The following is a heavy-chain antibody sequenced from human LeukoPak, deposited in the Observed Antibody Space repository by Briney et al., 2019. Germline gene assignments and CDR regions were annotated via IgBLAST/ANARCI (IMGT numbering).Heavy chain of an antibody. CDR3: ARVRGSGYLFDY. D-gene: IGHD3-22*01. V-gene: IGHV4-61*02. J-gene: IGHJ4*02. Sequence: KPSETLSLTCTVSGGFISSGSYYWSWIRQPAGKGLEWIGRIYTSGSTNYNPSLKSRVTISVDTSKNQFSLKLSSVTAADTAVYYCARVRGSGYLFDYWGQGTLVTVSS. CDR2: IYTSGST. CDR1: GGFISSGSYY.